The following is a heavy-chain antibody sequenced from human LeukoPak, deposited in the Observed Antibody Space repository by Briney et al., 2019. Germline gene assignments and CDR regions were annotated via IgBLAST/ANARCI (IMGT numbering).Heavy chain of an antibody. D-gene: IGHD2-21*02. CDR1: GFTFSNYA. CDR3: AKRDRPCSGDCSAPYYFDY. V-gene: IGHV3-23*01. Sequence: GESLRLSCAASGFTFSNYAMSWVRQAPGKGLEWVSSVSSSGVNTSYADSVKGRFTISRDNSRNTVYLQISSLRAEDTAVYYCAKRDRPCSGDCSAPYYFDYWGQGTLVTVSS. J-gene: IGHJ4*02. CDR2: VSSSGVNT.